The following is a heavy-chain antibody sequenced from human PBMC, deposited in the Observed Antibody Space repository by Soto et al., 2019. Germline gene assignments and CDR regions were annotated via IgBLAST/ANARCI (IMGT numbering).Heavy chain of an antibody. CDR1: GGSFRGYY. CDR3: ARDPHCSGGICYSFDY. V-gene: IGHV4-34*01. J-gene: IGHJ4*02. D-gene: IGHD2-15*01. Sequence: SETLSLTCAVYGGSFRGYYWSWIRQPPGKGLEWIGEINHSGSTNYNPSLKSRVTISVDTSKNQFSLKLSSMTAADTAVYYCARDPHCSGGICYSFDYWGQGTLVTVSS. CDR2: INHSGST.